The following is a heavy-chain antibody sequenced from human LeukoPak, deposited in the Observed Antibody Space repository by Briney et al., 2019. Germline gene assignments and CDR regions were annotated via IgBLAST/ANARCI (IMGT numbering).Heavy chain of an antibody. D-gene: IGHD4-17*01. CDR3: ARVPRGDYPFPFDY. V-gene: IGHV1-46*01. CDR1: GYTFTSYY. Sequence: GASVKVSCKASGYTFTSYYMHWVRQAPGEGLEWMGVINPSGGSTSYAQKFQGRVTMTTDTSTSTAYMELSSLRSEDTAVYYCARVPRGDYPFPFDYWGQGTLVTVSS. CDR2: INPSGGST. J-gene: IGHJ4*02.